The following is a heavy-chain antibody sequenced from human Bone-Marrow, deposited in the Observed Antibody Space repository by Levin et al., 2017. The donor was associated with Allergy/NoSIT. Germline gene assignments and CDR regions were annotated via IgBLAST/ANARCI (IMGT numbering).Heavy chain of an antibody. CDR1: GFTFRSYW. CDR2: INTDGSST. V-gene: IGHV3-74*01. CDR3: TNGLHF. Sequence: PGGSLRLSCAASGFTFRSYWMYWVRQAPGKGLVWVSHINTDGSSTTYADSVKGRFTISRDNAKNTLYLQMNSPRADDTAVYYCTNGLHFWGQGTLVTVSS. J-gene: IGHJ4*02.